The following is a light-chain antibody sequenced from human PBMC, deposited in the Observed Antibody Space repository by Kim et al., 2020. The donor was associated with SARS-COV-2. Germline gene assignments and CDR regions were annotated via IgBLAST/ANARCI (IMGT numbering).Light chain of an antibody. CDR2: SIS. CDR1: QSVSSN. V-gene: IGKV3-20*01. J-gene: IGKJ1*01. CDR3: QQYGTSVWT. Sequence: EIVLTQSPGTLSLSPGERATLSCRASQSVSSNLGWYQQKPGQAPRLLIYSISSRATGIPDRFSGSGSGTDFTLTISRLEPEDFAVYYCQQYGTSVWTFGQGTKVDIK.